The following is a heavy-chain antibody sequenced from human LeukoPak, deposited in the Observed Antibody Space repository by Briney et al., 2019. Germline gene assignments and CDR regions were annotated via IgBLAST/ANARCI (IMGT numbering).Heavy chain of an antibody. CDR1: GFTFSSYE. J-gene: IGHJ4*02. CDR3: ARVPGSSFDY. V-gene: IGHV3-20*04. D-gene: IGHD2-15*01. CDR2: INWNGGST. Sequence: GGSPRLSCAASGFTFSSYEMNWVRQAPGKGLEWVSGINWNGGSTGYADSVKGRFTISRDNAKNSLYLQMNSLRAEDAALYYCARVPGSSFDYWGQGTLVTVSS.